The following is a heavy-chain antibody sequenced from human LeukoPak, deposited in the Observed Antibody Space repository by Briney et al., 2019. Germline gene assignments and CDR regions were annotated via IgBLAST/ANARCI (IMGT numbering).Heavy chain of an antibody. D-gene: IGHD3-3*01. J-gene: IGHJ4*02. V-gene: IGHV3-7*01. CDR3: ARDYGGDFWHRDYFDY. Sequence: PGGSLRLSCAASGFTFSSYWMSWVRQAPGKGLEWVANIKQDGSEKYYVDSVKGRFTISRDNAKNSLYLQMNSLRAEDTAVYYCARDYGGDFWHRDYFDYWGQGTLVTVSS. CDR2: IKQDGSEK. CDR1: GFTFSSYW.